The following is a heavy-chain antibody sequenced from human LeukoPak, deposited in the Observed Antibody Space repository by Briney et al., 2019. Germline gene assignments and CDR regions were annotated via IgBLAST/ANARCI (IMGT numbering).Heavy chain of an antibody. V-gene: IGHV3-7*01. CDR2: INKDRSET. D-gene: IGHD6-13*01. J-gene: IGHJ4*02. CDR3: ARGGAAGGRATY. Sequence: GGSLRLSCAASGLSLSSYWRTWVRQAAGEWPEWVDNINKDRSETDYAASVKGRFTISRDNAKNSLYVQMNSLRAEDTAVYYCARGGAAGGRATYWGQGTLVTVSS. CDR1: GLSLSSYW.